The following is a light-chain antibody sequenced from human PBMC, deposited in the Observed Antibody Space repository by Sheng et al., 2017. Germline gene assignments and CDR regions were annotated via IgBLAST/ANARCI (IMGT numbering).Light chain of an antibody. Sequence: EIVLTQSPATLSLSPGERATLSCRASQSVSSYLAWYQQKPGQAPRLLVYATSSGAAGIPDRFSGSGSGTDFTLTISRLEPEDFAVYYCQQYGSSPKTFGQGTKVEIK. CDR3: QQYGSSPKT. J-gene: IGKJ1*01. CDR1: QSVSSY. V-gene: IGKV3-20*01. CDR2: ATS.